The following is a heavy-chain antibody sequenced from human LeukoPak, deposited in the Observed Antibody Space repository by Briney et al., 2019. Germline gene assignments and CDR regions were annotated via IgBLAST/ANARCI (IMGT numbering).Heavy chain of an antibody. J-gene: IGHJ4*02. V-gene: IGHV3-30*04. Sequence: PGGSLRLSCAASGYTFSTYNMHWVRQAPGKGLEWVAVISFDGGNTYYADSVKGRFIISRDNSKNTLFVQMNSLGTEDTAVYYCARGSISSGSYYFDYWGQGTLVIVS. D-gene: IGHD3-10*01. CDR2: ISFDGGNT. CDR3: ARGSISSGSYYFDY. CDR1: GYTFSTYN.